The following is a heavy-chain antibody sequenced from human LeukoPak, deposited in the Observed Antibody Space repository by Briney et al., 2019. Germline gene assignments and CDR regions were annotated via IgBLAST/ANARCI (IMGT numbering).Heavy chain of an antibody. J-gene: IGHJ4*02. V-gene: IGHV3-30*02. Sequence: GGSLRLSCAASGFTFSSYGMHWVRQAPGKGLEWVAFIRYDGSNKYYADSVKGRFTISRDNSKNTLYLQMNSLRAEDTAVYYCAKGSGYDSSGYPFDYWGQGTLVTVSS. CDR2: IRYDGSNK. D-gene: IGHD3-22*01. CDR1: GFTFSSYG. CDR3: AKGSGYDSSGYPFDY.